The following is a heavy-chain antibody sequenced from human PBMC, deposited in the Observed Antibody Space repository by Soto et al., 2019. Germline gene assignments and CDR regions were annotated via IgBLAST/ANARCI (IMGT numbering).Heavy chain of an antibody. CDR3: ARNFDIAATGTAFDS. D-gene: IGHD6-13*01. V-gene: IGHV4-4*07. CDR2: IYSSGTT. J-gene: IGHJ4*02. Sequence: SETLSLTCIVSGGSIIGHYWSWIRLPAGRRLQWVGRIYSSGTTNYNPSLKSRVRMSVDTDRNSFSLRLDSVTAADTAVYYCARNFDIAATGTAFDSWGRGVLVTVSS. CDR1: GGSIIGHY.